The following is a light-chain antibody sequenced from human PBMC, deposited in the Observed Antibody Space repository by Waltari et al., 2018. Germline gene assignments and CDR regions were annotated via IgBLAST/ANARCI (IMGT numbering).Light chain of an antibody. CDR3: QQRGSWPLT. V-gene: IGKV3-11*01. CDR1: QSVGTY. Sequence: EIVLTQSPDTLSLSPGERATLSCRASQSVGTYLACYQQKSGQTPRLLVYDASNRATGIPARFSGSGSGTDFTLTISSLDPEDFAIYYCQQRGSWPLTFGGGTKLEI. CDR2: DAS. J-gene: IGKJ4*01.